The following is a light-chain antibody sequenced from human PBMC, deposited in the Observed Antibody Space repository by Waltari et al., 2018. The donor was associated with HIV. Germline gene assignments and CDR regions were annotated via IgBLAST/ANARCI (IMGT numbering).Light chain of an antibody. J-gene: IGLJ3*02. Sequence: QAVVTQEPSLTVSLGETVTLTCGSSAGPVSTGHFTYWFQQRPGQAPVTLIYHTNKKHPWTPARFSGSLVGGKAVRTRSGARVGDEAAYFCCCYINTWVFGGGTHLIVL. CDR1: AGPVSTGHF. CDR2: HTN. V-gene: IGLV7-46*01. CDR3: CCYINTWV.